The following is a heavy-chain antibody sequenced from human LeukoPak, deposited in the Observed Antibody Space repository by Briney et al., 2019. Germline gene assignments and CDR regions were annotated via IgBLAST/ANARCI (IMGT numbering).Heavy chain of an antibody. D-gene: IGHD1-26*01. CDR2: ISGSSSYI. J-gene: IGHJ3*02. Sequence: PGGSLRLSCAASGFTLSSYSMNWVRQAPGKGLEWVASISGSSSYIHSADSVRGRFTNSRDNAKNSLFLQMNSLRAEDTAVYYCARDEWGDAFDIWGQGTMVTVFS. CDR1: GFTLSSYS. V-gene: IGHV3-21*01. CDR3: ARDEWGDAFDI.